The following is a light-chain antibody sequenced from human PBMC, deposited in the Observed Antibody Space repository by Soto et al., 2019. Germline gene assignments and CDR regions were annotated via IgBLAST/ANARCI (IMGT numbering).Light chain of an antibody. J-gene: IGKJ5*01. CDR2: DAS. CDR3: QQRSNWPSIT. Sequence: EIVLTQSPATLSLSPGERATLSYRASQSVSSYLAWYQQKPGQAPRLLIYDASNRATGIPARFSGSGSGTDFTLTISSLEPEDFVVYYCQQRSNWPSITFGQGTRLETK. CDR1: QSVSSY. V-gene: IGKV3-11*01.